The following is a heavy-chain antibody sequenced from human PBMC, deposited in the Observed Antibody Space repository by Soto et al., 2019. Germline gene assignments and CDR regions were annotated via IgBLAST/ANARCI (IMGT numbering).Heavy chain of an antibody. V-gene: IGHV1-2*02. CDR1: GYSFTAYY. Sequence: QAQLVQSGAEVTKPGASVKVSCEASGYSFTAYYIHWVRQAPGQGLEWMGWVNPNTGGTKYAQKCQGTVTMTRDTSITTAYMELSRLRSDDTAVYYCARQLAYCAGDCYTEPIDYWGQGTLVTVSS. CDR2: VNPNTGGT. D-gene: IGHD2-21*02. CDR3: ARQLAYCAGDCYTEPIDY. J-gene: IGHJ4*02.